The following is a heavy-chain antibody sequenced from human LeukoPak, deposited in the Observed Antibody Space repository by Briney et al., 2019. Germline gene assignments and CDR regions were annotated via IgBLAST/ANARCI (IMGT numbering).Heavy chain of an antibody. CDR2: IYYSGST. J-gene: IGHJ6*02. CDR3: ARITFVVEGYGMDV. D-gene: IGHD2-21*01. CDR1: GGSINTYY. Sequence: SETLSLTCTASGGSINTYYWSWIRQPPGKRLEWIGYIYYSGSTKYNPSLKSRGTISVDTSKNQFSLSLSSVTAADTAVYYCARITFVVEGYGMDVWGQGTTVTVSS. V-gene: IGHV4-59*08.